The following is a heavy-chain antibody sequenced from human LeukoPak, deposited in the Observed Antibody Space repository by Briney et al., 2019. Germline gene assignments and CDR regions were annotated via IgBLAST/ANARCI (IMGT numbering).Heavy chain of an antibody. CDR1: GGSITTNY. Sequence: SETLSLTCTVSGGSITTNYWSWIRQPPGKGLEWIGYRHYSGGANSNPSLRSRVTISIDTSKNQFSLKLNSVTAADTAAYYCARDTFYYGSEDDYDDVFDLWSQRTMVTVSS. J-gene: IGHJ3*01. CDR3: ARDTFYYGSEDDYDDVFDL. CDR2: RHYSGGA. D-gene: IGHD3-10*01. V-gene: IGHV4-59*01.